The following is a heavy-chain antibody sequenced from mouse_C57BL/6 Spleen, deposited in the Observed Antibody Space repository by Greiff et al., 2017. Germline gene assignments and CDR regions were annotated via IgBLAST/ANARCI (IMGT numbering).Heavy chain of an antibody. CDR1: GFTFSDYG. J-gene: IGHJ2*01. V-gene: IGHV5-17*01. CDR3: ARYFDY. Sequence: DVMLVESGGGLVKPGGSLKLSCAASGFTFSDYGMRWVRQAPEKGLEWVAYISSGSSTIYYADTVKGRFTISRDNAKNTLFLQMTSLRSEDTAMYYCARYFDYWGQGTTLTVSS. CDR2: ISSGSSTI.